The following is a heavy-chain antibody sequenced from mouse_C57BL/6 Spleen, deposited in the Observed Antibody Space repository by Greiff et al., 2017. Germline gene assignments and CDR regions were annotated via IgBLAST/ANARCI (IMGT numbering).Heavy chain of an antibody. Sequence: EVKVEESGGGLVQPGGSMKLSCAASGFTFSDAWMDWVRQSPEKGLEWVAEIRNKANNHATYYAESVKGRFTISSDDSKSSIYLQMNSLRAEDTGIYYCTRGYYGSDWYFDVWGTGTTVTVSS. CDR3: TRGYYGSDWYFDV. V-gene: IGHV6-6*01. D-gene: IGHD1-1*01. CDR2: IRNKANNHAT. J-gene: IGHJ1*03. CDR1: GFTFSDAW.